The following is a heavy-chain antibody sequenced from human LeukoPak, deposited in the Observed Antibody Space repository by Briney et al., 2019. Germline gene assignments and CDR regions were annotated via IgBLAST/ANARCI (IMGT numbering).Heavy chain of an antibody. CDR1: GYTFTGYY. CDR2: INPNSGGT. D-gene: IGHD5-18*01. J-gene: IGHJ4*02. CDR3: ARVVDTAMVTMVD. V-gene: IGHV1-2*06. Sequence: ASVKVSCKASGYTFTGYYMRWVRQAPGQGLEWMGRINPNSGGTNYAQKFQGRVTMTRDTSISTAYMELSRLRSDDTAAYYCARVVDTAMVTMVDWGQGTLVTVSS.